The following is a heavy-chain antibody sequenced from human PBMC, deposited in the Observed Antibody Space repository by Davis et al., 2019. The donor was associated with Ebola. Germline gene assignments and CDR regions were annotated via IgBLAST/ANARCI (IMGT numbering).Heavy chain of an antibody. J-gene: IGHJ3*02. V-gene: IGHV1-69*13. CDR1: GGTFSSYA. CDR2: IIPIFGTA. D-gene: IGHD3-22*01. CDR3: ATALYYYDSSGYSDHDAFDI. Sequence: SVKVSCKASGGTFSSYAISWVRQAPGQGLEWMGGIIPIFGTANYAQKFQGRVTITADESTSTAYMELSSLRSEDTAVYYCATALYYYDSSGYSDHDAFDIWGQGTMVTVSS.